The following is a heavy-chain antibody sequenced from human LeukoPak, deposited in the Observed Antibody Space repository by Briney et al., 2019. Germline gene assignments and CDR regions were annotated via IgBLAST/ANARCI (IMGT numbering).Heavy chain of an antibody. CDR3: AKDGLISTAGRFDQ. Sequence: PGGSLRLSCAASGFTFSSYGMHWVRQAPGKGLEWVAFIRYDGSNKYYADSVKGRFTISRDNSKNTLYLQMNSLRAEDTAVYYCAKDGLISTAGRFDQWGQGTLVTVSS. D-gene: IGHD6-25*01. CDR2: IRYDGSNK. V-gene: IGHV3-30*02. CDR1: GFTFSSYG. J-gene: IGHJ4*02.